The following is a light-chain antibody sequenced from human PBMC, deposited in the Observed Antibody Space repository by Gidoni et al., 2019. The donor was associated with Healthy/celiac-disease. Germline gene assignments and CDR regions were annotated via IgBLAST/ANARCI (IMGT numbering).Light chain of an antibody. CDR2: AAS. J-gene: IGKJ3*01. Sequence: DIQLTQSPSFLSASVGDRVTITCRASQGISSYLAWYQQKPGKAPKLLIDAASTLQSGVPSRFSGSGSGTEFTLTISSQQPEDFATYYCQQLNSYLFTFGPGTKVDIK. V-gene: IGKV1-9*01. CDR1: QGISSY. CDR3: QQLNSYLFT.